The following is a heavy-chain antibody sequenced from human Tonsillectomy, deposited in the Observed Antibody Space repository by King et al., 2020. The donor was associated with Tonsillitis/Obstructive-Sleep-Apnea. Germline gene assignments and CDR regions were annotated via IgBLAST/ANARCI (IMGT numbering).Heavy chain of an antibody. V-gene: IGHV2-26*01. CDR1: GLSLSNARMG. Sequence: TLQESGPVLVKPSETLTLTCTVSGLSLSNARMGVSWIRQPQGQALEWLAHIFSNDEKSYSTSLKSRLTLPKDTSKNQVVLTMHNMDPVDTATYYCARGSAMVYYYYYYMDVWGKGTTVTVSS. J-gene: IGHJ6*03. CDR2: IFSNDEK. D-gene: IGHD5-18*01. CDR3: ARGSAMVYYYYYYMDV.